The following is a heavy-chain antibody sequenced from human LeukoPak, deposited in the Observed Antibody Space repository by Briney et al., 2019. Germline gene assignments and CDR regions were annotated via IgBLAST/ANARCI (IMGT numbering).Heavy chain of an antibody. CDR1: GYTFTSYG. V-gene: IGHV1-18*03. CDR2: ISAYNGNT. J-gene: IGHJ4*02. CDR3: ARDRDRYYYDSSGYYPGEY. Sequence: ASVKVSCKASGYTFTSYGISWVRQAPGQGLEWMGWISAYNGNTNYAQKLQGRVTMTTDTSTSTAYMELRSLRSDDMAVYYCARDRDRYYYDSSGYYPGEYWGQGTLVTVSS. D-gene: IGHD3-22*01.